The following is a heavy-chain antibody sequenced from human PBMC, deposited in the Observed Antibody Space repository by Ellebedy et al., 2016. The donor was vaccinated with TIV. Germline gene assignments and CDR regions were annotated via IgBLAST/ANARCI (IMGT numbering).Heavy chain of an antibody. CDR1: GFTLSSYW. Sequence: GESLKISXVASGFTLSSYWMHWVRQAPGKGLVWVSRIKSDGSVTTYADSVKGRFTTSRDNAKNTLYLQMSSLRAEDTAVYYCVGAFDIWGQGTMVTVSS. V-gene: IGHV3-74*03. CDR2: IKSDGSVT. CDR3: VGAFDI. J-gene: IGHJ3*02.